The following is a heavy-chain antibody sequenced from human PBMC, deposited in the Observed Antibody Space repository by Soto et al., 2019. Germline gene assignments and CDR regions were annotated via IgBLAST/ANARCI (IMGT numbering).Heavy chain of an antibody. CDR1: GFTFSASG. Sequence: QVQLVESGGGVVQPGRSLRLSCAASGFTFSASGMHWVRQAPGKGLEWVAVIWYDGTNKYYADSVKGRFTISRDNSKNTLFPQINSLRAEDTAVYYCARGRGYGMDVWGQGTTVTVSS. CDR3: ARGRGYGMDV. J-gene: IGHJ6*02. V-gene: IGHV3-33*01. CDR2: IWYDGTNK.